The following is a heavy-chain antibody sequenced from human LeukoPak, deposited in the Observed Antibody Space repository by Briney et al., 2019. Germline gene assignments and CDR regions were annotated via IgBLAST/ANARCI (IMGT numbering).Heavy chain of an antibody. CDR3: AKANAMDV. Sequence: GSLRLSCAASGFTFSNYWMTWVRQAPGKGLEWVANVNQDGSERYYVTSVRGRFTISRDNAKNSLDLQMNSLRAEDTALYFCAKANAMDVWGQGTTVTVSS. J-gene: IGHJ6*02. CDR1: GFTFSNYW. CDR2: VNQDGSER. V-gene: IGHV3-7*01.